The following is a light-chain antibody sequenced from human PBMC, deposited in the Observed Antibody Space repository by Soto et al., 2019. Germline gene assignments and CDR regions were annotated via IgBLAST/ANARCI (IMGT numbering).Light chain of an antibody. CDR1: QGISTS. CDR3: QHDNSYSEA. CDR2: GAS. J-gene: IGKJ1*01. V-gene: IGKV1-17*01. Sequence: IHMTQSPSSLSASVGDKVTITCRASQGISTSLSWYQQRPGKPPYLLIYGASTLQSGVPSRFSGSGSGTEFTLTISSLQPDDFATYYCQHDNSYSEAFGQGTKVDIK.